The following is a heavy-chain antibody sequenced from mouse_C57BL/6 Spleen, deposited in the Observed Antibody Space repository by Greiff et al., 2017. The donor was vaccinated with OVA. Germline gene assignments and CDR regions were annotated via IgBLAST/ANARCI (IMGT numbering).Heavy chain of an antibody. CDR3: TRKGDGWYFDV. CDR1: GFTFSSYA. D-gene: IGHD3-3*01. Sequence: EVQLVESGEGLVKPGGSLKLSCAVSGFTFSSYAMSWVRQTPEKRLEWVAYISSGGDYIYYADTVKGLFTISRDNARNTLYMQMSSLKSEDTAMYYCTRKGDGWYFDVWGTGTTVTVSS. V-gene: IGHV5-9-1*02. J-gene: IGHJ1*03. CDR2: ISSGGDYI.